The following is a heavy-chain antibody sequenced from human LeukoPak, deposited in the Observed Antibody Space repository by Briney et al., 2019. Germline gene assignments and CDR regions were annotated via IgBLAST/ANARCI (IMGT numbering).Heavy chain of an antibody. CDR2: ISYDGSNK. J-gene: IGHJ4*02. Sequence: GGSLRLSCAASGFTFSSYAMHWVRQAPGKGLEWVAVISYDGSNKYYADSVKGRFTISRDNSKNTLYLQMNSLRAEDTAVYYCAQTSGYSYGLGRYYFDYWGQGTLVTVSS. CDR3: AQTSGYSYGLGRYYFDY. CDR1: GFTFSSYA. D-gene: IGHD5-18*01. V-gene: IGHV3-30*04.